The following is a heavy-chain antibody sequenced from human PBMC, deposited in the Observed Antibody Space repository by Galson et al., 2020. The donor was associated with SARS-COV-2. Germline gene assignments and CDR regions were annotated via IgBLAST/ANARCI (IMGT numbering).Heavy chain of an antibody. CDR2: IYYSGRT. V-gene: IGHV4-31*03. Sequence: ASETLSLTCTVSGGSISSGDYYWSWIRQHPGRGLEWIGYIYYSGRTNYNPSLKSRVTISIDTSKNQFSLNLSSVTAADTAVYSCARRNAAEGAFDIWGQGTMVTVSS. D-gene: IGHD6-25*01. CDR1: GGSISSGDYY. CDR3: ARRNAAEGAFDI. J-gene: IGHJ3*02.